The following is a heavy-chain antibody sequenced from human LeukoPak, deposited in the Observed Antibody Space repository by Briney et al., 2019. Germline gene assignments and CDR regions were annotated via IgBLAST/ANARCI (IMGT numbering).Heavy chain of an antibody. CDR3: ARTFAGKYCGGDCYITLDY. J-gene: IGHJ4*02. D-gene: IGHD2-21*02. CDR2: IIPIFGTA. CDR1: GGTFSSYA. Sequence: SVKVSCKASGGTFSSYAISWVLQAPGQGLEWMGGIIPIFGTANYAQKFQGRVTITTDESTSTAYMELSSLRSEDTAVYYCARTFAGKYCGGDCYITLDYWGQGTLVTVSS. V-gene: IGHV1-69*05.